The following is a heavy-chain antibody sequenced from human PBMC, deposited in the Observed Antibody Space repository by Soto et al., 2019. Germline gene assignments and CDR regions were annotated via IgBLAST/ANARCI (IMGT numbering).Heavy chain of an antibody. J-gene: IGHJ4*02. D-gene: IGHD2-2*01. CDR3: AREDSIIIPAVSDF. CDR2: ISKSDYT. V-gene: IGHV3-21*01. CDR1: GSAFNNYG. Sequence: GRSLRLSCTVSGSAFNNYGINWVRQAPGKGLEWVSSISKSDYTYYSDSVKGRFTISRDNAKNSVSLQMNTLRVEDTAVYYCAREDSIIIPAVSDFWGQGTLVTVSS.